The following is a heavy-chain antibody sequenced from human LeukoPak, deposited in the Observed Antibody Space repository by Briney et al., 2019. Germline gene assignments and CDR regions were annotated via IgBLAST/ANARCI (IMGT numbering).Heavy chain of an antibody. J-gene: IGHJ4*02. V-gene: IGHV3-9*01. CDR2: ISWNSGSI. CDR3: ARKSGYSGWPFDY. D-gene: IGHD5-12*01. Sequence: PGGSLRLSCAASGFTFDDYAMHWVRQAPGKGLEWVSGISWNSGSIGYADSVKGRFTISRDNAKNSLYPQMNSLRAEDTAVYYCARKSGYSGWPFDYWGQGTLVTVSS. CDR1: GFTFDDYA.